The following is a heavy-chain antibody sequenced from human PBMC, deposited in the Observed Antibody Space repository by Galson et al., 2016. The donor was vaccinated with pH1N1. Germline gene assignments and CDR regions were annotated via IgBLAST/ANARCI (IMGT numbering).Heavy chain of an antibody. D-gene: IGHD3/OR15-3a*01. CDR3: ARDLVWVLFDY. Sequence: SLRLSCAASGFTFSTYWMHWVRQGPGQGLVWVARIKYDGSTTAYADSVKGRFTISRDNAKNTLYLDMNSLRVEDTAVYHCARDLVWVLFDYWGHGTLVTVSS. CDR1: GFTFSTYW. CDR2: IKYDGSTT. V-gene: IGHV3-74*01. J-gene: IGHJ4*01.